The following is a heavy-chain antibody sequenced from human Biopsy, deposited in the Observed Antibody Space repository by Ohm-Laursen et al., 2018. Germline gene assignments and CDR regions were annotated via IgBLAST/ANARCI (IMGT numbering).Heavy chain of an antibody. J-gene: IGHJ3*02. CDR1: GGSLSNYY. V-gene: IGHV4-4*07. D-gene: IGHD1-7*01. CDR2: IYTSGSS. CDR3: ARDYGLELGGLEAFDI. Sequence: SETLSLTCSVSGGSLSNYYWSWIRQPAGKGLEWIGRIYTSGSSNKNPSLMSRVTMSVDTSKKQFSLKVYSVTVADTAVYYCARDYGLELGGLEAFDIWGQGTMVTVSS.